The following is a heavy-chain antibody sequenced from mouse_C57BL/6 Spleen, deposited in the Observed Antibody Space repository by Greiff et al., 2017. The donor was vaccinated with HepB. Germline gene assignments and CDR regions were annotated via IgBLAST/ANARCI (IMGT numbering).Heavy chain of an antibody. CDR1: GFTFSSYT. Sequence: EVQLQESGGGLVKPGGSLKLSCAASGFTFSSYTMSWVRQTPEKRLEWVATISGGGGNTYYPDSVKGRFTISRDNAKNTLYLQMSSLRSEDTALYYCARQNYGSFDYWGQGTTLTVSS. V-gene: IGHV5-9*01. J-gene: IGHJ2*01. CDR2: ISGGGGNT. CDR3: ARQNYGSFDY. D-gene: IGHD1-1*01.